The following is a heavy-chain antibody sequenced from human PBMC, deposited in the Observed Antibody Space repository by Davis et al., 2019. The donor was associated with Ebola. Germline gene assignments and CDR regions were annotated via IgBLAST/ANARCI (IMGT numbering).Heavy chain of an antibody. V-gene: IGHV3-21*01. CDR3: ARDLRRYGMDV. CDR2: ISSSSSYI. CDR1: GFTFSSYS. Sequence: GESLKISCAASGFTFSSYSMNWVRQAPGKGLEWVSSISSSSSYIYYADSVKGRFTISRDNAKNSLYLQMNSLRAEDTAVYYCARDLRRYGMDVWGQGTTVTVSS. J-gene: IGHJ6*02.